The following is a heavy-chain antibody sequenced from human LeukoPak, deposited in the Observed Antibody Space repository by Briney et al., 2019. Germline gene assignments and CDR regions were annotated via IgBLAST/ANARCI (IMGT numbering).Heavy chain of an antibody. CDR3: AKDWTTVVTPKGYYFDS. CDR2: ISTTGGST. D-gene: IGHD4-23*01. J-gene: IGHJ4*02. Sequence: PGGSLRLSCAESALSFNNYAMRWVRQAPGKGLEWVSAISTTGGSTYYADSVKGRFTVSRDNSKNTLSLQMDSLRVEDTALYYCAKDWTTVVTPKGYYFDSWGQGTLVTVSS. V-gene: IGHV3-23*01. CDR1: ALSFNNYA.